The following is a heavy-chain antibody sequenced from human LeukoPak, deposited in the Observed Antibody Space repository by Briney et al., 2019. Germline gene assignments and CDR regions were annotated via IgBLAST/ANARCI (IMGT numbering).Heavy chain of an antibody. Sequence: GESLKISCKGSGSRFTSYWIGWVRQMPGKGLEWMGIIYPGDSDTRYSPSFQGQVTISADKSISTGYLQWSSLKASDTAMYYCASSIAVAGGDYFDYWGQGTLVTVSS. CDR2: IYPGDSDT. CDR1: GSRFTSYW. D-gene: IGHD6-19*01. CDR3: ASSIAVAGGDYFDY. V-gene: IGHV5-51*01. J-gene: IGHJ4*02.